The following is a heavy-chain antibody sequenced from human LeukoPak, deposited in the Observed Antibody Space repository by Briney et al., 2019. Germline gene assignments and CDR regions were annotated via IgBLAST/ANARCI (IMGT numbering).Heavy chain of an antibody. CDR1: GFTFSSYG. D-gene: IGHD7-27*01. CDR3: AKAPTGDFDF. V-gene: IGHV3-30*18. CDR2: ISSDGGNK. J-gene: IGHJ4*02. Sequence: PGGSLRLSCAASGFTFSSYGMHWVRQAPGKGLEWVAVISSDGGNKFYADSVKGRFTISRDNSKNTLYLQVNSLRLEDTAVYYCAKAPTGDFDFWGQGTLVTVSS.